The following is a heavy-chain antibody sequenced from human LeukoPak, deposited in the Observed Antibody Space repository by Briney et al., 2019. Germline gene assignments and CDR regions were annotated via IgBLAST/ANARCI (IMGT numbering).Heavy chain of an antibody. D-gene: IGHD5-24*01. CDR1: GGSFSSSTYY. CDR2: IYYSGST. V-gene: IGHV4-61*01. CDR3: ARALEMATIVDY. Sequence: SETLSLTCTVSGGSFSSSTYYWSWIRQPPGKGLEWIGYIYYSGSTNYNPSLKSRVTISVDTSKNQFSLKLSSVTAADTAVYYCARALEMATIVDYWGQGTLVTVSS. J-gene: IGHJ4*02.